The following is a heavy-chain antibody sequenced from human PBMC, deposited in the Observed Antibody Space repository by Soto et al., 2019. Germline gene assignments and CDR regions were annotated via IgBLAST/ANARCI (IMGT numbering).Heavy chain of an antibody. CDR3: ASGGGLSYYYGHMDV. J-gene: IGHJ6*03. CDR1: GGSISSGGYY. Sequence: QVQLQESGPGLVKPSQTLSLTCTVSGGSISSGGYYWSWIRQHPGKGLEWIGYIYYSGSTYSNPSLKSRVSSAVDTSKNQFCLKLSSVTAADTAVYYCASGGGLSYYYGHMDVWGKGTTVTVSS. D-gene: IGHD3-10*01. V-gene: IGHV4-31*03. CDR2: IYYSGST.